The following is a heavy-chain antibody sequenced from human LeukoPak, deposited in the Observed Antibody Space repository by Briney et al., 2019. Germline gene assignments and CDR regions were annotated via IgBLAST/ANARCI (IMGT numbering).Heavy chain of an antibody. CDR1: GFTFRNAS. Sequence: GGSLRLSCAASGFTFRNASMSWVREAPGKGLEWVGRIKSNTDGGTTDYAATVKGRFTISRDDSKNTLNLQMNSLTTEDTAVYFCAHRDTTMVRFDYWGQGTLVTVSS. CDR2: IKSNTDGGTT. V-gene: IGHV3-15*01. J-gene: IGHJ4*02. D-gene: IGHD5-18*01. CDR3: AHRDTTMVRFDY.